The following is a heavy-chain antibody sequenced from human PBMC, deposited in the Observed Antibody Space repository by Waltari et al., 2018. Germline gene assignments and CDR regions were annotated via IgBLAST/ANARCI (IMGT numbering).Heavy chain of an antibody. CDR2: IKQDGSEK. V-gene: IGHV3-7*04. D-gene: IGHD2-21*02. J-gene: IGHJ4*02. CDR3: ARGVTTVEY. CDR1: GFTFTNHW. Sequence: EVQLVESGGGLVQPGGSLRLPCSGSGFTFTNHWISWVRQAPGKGPEWVASIKQDGSEKYYVDSMKGRFTISRDNAKNSLSLQMDSLRAEDTAVYFCARGVTTVEYWGQGTLVTVSS.